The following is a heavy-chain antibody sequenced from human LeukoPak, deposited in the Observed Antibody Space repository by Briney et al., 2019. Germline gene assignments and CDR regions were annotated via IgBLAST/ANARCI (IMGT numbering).Heavy chain of an antibody. V-gene: IGHV2-70*13. Sequence: KVSGPTLVNPTQTLTLTCTFSGFSLSTSAMCVNWIRQPPGNALEWVDLIDWEDDKYYSTSLKTRLTISKDTSKNQVALTMTNMDPVDTGTYYCARTYYGSGSYDRDLPDFDHWGQGTLVTVSS. CDR3: ARTYYGSGSYDRDLPDFDH. CDR2: IDWEDDK. D-gene: IGHD3-10*01. CDR1: GFSLSTSAMC. J-gene: IGHJ4*02.